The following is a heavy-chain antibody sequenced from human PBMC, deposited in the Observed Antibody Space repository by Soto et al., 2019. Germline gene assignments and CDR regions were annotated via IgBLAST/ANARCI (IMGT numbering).Heavy chain of an antibody. Sequence: EVQLVESGGGLVKPGGSLRLSCAASGFTFSSYSMNWVRQAPGKGLEWVSSISSSSYIYYADSVKGRFTISRDNAKNSLYLQMNSLRAEDTAVYYCARDRGDWNYVSDYWGQGTLVTVSS. J-gene: IGHJ4*02. V-gene: IGHV3-21*01. CDR3: ARDRGDWNYVSDY. CDR2: ISSSSYI. CDR1: GFTFSSYS. D-gene: IGHD1-7*01.